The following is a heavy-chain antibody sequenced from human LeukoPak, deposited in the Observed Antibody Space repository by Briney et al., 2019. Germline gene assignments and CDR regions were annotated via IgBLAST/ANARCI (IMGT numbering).Heavy chain of an antibody. J-gene: IGHJ4*02. D-gene: IGHD3-22*01. V-gene: IGHV1-18*01. Sequence: GASVKVSCKASGYTFTSYGISWVRQAPGKGLEWMGWISAYNGNTNYAQKLQGRVTMPKDPSTSTAYMELRSLGSDDTAVYYFAXXLSYYYDSSGYHHFDYWGQGTLVTVSS. CDR1: GYTFTSYG. CDR2: ISAYNGNT. CDR3: AXXLSYYYDSSGYHHFDY.